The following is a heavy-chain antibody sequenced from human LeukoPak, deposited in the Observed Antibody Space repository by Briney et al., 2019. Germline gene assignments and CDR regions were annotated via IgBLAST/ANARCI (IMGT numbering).Heavy chain of an antibody. D-gene: IGHD3-9*01. CDR2: INPNSGGT. V-gene: IGHV1-2*02. CDR1: GYTFTGYY. Sequence: GASVKVSCKASGYTFTGYYMHWVRQAPGQGLEWMGWINPNSGGTNYAQKFQGRVTMTRDTSISTAYMELSRLRSDDTAVYYCARSPVLRYFDWLYLFDYWGQGTLVTVSS. J-gene: IGHJ4*02. CDR3: ARSPVLRYFDWLYLFDY.